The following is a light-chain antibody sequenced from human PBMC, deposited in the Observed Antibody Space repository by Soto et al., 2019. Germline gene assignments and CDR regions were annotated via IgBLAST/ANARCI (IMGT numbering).Light chain of an antibody. CDR3: NSYTGSSPYV. CDR1: SSDVGSYNR. Sequence: QSALTQPPSVSGSPGQSVAISCTGTSSDVGSYNRVSWYQQPPGAAPKLMIYEVSNRPSGVPDRFSGSKSGNTASLTISGLKAEDEADYNCNSYTGSSPYVFGTGTKVTVL. CDR2: EVS. J-gene: IGLJ1*01. V-gene: IGLV2-18*02.